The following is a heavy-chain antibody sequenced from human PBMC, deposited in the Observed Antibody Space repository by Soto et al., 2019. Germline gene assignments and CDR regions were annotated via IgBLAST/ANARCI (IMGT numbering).Heavy chain of an antibody. CDR3: AHCLDHPDMLDH. D-gene: IGHD2-2*01. V-gene: IGHV2-5*02. J-gene: IGHJ4*02. CDR1: GFSLSTSGVS. CDR2: IYWDEDK. Sequence: QITLKESGPTLVKPTQTLTLTCIFSGFSLSTSGVSVGWIRQPPGKALEWLALIYWDEDKRYSPSLKSRLTNXQXXSKTQALPTMTHMDPVDTATNYCAHCLDHPDMLDHWGQGTLGTFS.